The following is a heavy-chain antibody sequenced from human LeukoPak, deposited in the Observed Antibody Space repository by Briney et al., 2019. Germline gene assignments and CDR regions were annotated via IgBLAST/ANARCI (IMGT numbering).Heavy chain of an antibody. Sequence: GGSLRLSCAASGFTFSSYAMSWVRQAPGKGLEWVSAISGSGGSTYYANSVKGRFTISRDNSKNTLFLQMSSLGAEDTAVYYCAKVFPSGYFFDCWGQGTLVSVSS. V-gene: IGHV3-23*01. CDR2: ISGSGGST. D-gene: IGHD1-26*01. CDR3: AKVFPSGYFFDC. J-gene: IGHJ4*02. CDR1: GFTFSSYA.